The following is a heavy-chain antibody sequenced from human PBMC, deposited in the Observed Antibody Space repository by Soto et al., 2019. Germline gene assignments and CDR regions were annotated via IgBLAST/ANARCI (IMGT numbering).Heavy chain of an antibody. Sequence: EVQLVESGGGLVQPGRSLRLSCAASGFTFDDYAMHWVRQAPGKGLEWVSGISWNSGSIGYADSVKGRFTISRDNAKNSLYLQMNSLRAEDTALYYCAKDSGLELLNPLDYWGQGTLVTVSS. D-gene: IGHD1-7*01. CDR2: ISWNSGSI. CDR3: AKDSGLELLNPLDY. V-gene: IGHV3-9*01. CDR1: GFTFDDYA. J-gene: IGHJ4*02.